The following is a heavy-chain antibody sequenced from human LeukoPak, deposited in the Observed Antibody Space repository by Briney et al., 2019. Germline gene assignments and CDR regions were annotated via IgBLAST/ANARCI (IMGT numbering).Heavy chain of an antibody. J-gene: IGHJ3*02. CDR2: IYTSGST. CDR3: ARAPLLWFGDDAFDI. D-gene: IGHD3-10*01. V-gene: IGHV4-4*07. CDR1: GGSISSYY. Sequence: SETLSLTCTVSGGSISSYYWSWIRQPAGKGLEWIGRIYTSGSTNYNPSLKSRVTMSVDTSKNQFSLKLSSVAAADTAVYYCARAPLLWFGDDAFDIWGQGTMVTVSS.